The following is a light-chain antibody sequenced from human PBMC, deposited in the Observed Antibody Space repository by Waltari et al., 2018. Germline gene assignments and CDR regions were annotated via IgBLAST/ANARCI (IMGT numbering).Light chain of an antibody. Sequence: DIVMTQSPASLAVSLGERATINGTSSQSVLYSSNNKNYLAWYQQKPGQPPKLLFYWASTRESGVPDRFSGSGSGTDFTLTISSLQAEDVAVYYCQQYYSTSETFGQGTKLEIK. V-gene: IGKV4-1*01. J-gene: IGKJ2*01. CDR1: QSVLYSSNNKNY. CDR3: QQYYSTSET. CDR2: WAS.